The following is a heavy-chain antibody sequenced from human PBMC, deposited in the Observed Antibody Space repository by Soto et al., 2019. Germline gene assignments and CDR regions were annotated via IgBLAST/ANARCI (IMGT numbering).Heavy chain of an antibody. Sequence: GGSLRLSCAASGFSFSSYDMHWVRQAPGKGLEWVAVISYDGRRKYYADSVKGRFTVSRDNSKNTLYLQMNSLRAEDTAVYYCAKVHFDYGDYFPGMDVWGQGTTVTVSS. CDR1: GFSFSSYD. CDR3: AKVHFDYGDYFPGMDV. V-gene: IGHV3-30*18. CDR2: ISYDGRRK. J-gene: IGHJ6*02. D-gene: IGHD4-17*01.